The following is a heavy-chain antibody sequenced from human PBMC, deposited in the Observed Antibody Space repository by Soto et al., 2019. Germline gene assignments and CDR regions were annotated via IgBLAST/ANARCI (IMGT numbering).Heavy chain of an antibody. CDR3: ARHGQLYNSGWYLNWFDP. V-gene: IGHV4-30-4*01. Sequence: SETLSLTCTVSGGSISSGDYYWSWIRQPPGKGLEWIGYIYYSGSTYYNPSLKSRVTISVDTSKNQFSLKLSSVTAADTAVYYCARHGQLYNSGWYLNWFDPWGQGTLVTVSS. J-gene: IGHJ5*02. D-gene: IGHD6-19*01. CDR2: IYYSGST. CDR1: GGSISSGDYY.